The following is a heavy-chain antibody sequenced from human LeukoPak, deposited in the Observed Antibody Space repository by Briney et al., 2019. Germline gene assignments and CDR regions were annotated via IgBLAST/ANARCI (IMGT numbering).Heavy chain of an antibody. CDR1: GFRISSYE. CDR3: ARVELVPYYYYMDV. V-gene: IGHV3-48*03. D-gene: IGHD1-7*01. Sequence: GGSLRLSRAASGFRISSYEMSWVRQAPGKGLEWVSYMSSRGSTIYYADSVKGRFTISRDNAKNSLYLRMNSLRAEDTAVYYCARVELVPYYYYMDVWGKGTTVTLSS. J-gene: IGHJ6*03. CDR2: MSSRGSTI.